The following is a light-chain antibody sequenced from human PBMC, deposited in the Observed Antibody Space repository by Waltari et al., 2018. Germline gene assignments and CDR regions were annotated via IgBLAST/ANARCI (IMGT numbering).Light chain of an antibody. CDR2: EDN. V-gene: IGLV1-51*02. J-gene: IGLJ2*01. CDR3: GTWDSSLSAVI. CDR1: SSNIGSYY. Sequence: QSVLTQPPSVSAAPGQKVTISCSGSSSNIGSYYVSWYQQLPGTAPKLLIFEDNKRPSGIPGRFSGSKSVTSATLGITGLQTGDEADYYCGTWDSSLSAVIFGGGTKLTAL.